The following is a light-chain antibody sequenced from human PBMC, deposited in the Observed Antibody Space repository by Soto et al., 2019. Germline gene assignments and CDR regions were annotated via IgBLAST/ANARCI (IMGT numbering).Light chain of an antibody. CDR2: AAS. CDR1: QSISSY. J-gene: IGKJ5*01. CDR3: QQSYSTPT. Sequence: ILVTQAPSSLSASVGDRVTITCRASQSISSYLNWYQQKPGKAPKLLIYAASSLQSGVPSRFSGSGSGTDFTLTISSLQPEDFATYYCQQSYSTPTFGQGTRLEIK. V-gene: IGKV1-39*01.